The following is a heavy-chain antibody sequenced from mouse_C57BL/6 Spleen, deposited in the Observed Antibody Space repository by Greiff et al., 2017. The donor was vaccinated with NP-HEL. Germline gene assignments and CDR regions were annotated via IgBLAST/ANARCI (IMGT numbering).Heavy chain of an antibody. Sequence: VQLQQPGAELVKPGASVKLSCKASGYTFTSYWMHWVKQRPGQGLEWIGMIHPNSGSTNYNEKFKSKATLTVDKSSSTAYMQLSSLTSEDSAVYYCARGYYYGSGWYFDVWGTGTTVTVSS. D-gene: IGHD1-1*01. V-gene: IGHV1-64*01. CDR3: ARGYYYGSGWYFDV. J-gene: IGHJ1*03. CDR1: GYTFTSYW. CDR2: IHPNSGST.